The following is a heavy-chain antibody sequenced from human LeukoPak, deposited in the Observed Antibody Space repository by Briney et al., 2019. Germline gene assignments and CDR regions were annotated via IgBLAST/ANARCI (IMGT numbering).Heavy chain of an antibody. CDR3: ARGPIAAAGDFDY. CDR2: IIPIFGTA. J-gene: IGHJ4*02. Sequence: SVKVSCKASGYTFTSYDINWVRQAPGQGLEWVGGIIPIFGTANCAQKFQGRVTITTYESTSTAYMELRSLRSGDTAVYYCARGPIAAAGDFDYRGQGTLGTVS. CDR1: GYTFTSYD. V-gene: IGHV1-69*05. D-gene: IGHD6-13*01.